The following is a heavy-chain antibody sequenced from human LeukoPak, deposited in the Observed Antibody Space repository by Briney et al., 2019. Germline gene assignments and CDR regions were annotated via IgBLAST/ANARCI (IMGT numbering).Heavy chain of an antibody. CDR3: ARLQWLSTPFFDY. V-gene: IGHV4-61*02. CDR1: GASISSGSYY. D-gene: IGHD6-19*01. Sequence: SGTLSLTCTVSGASISSGSYYWSWIRQPAGKGLEWIGRVYTSGSTNYNPSLKSRVNISLDTPKNQFSLKLISVTAADTAVYFCARLQWLSTPFFDYWGQGTLVTVSS. CDR2: VYTSGST. J-gene: IGHJ4*02.